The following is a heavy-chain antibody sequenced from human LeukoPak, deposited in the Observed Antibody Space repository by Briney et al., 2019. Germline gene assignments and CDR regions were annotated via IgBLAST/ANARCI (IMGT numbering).Heavy chain of an antibody. J-gene: IGHJ4*02. CDR3: ARDYAGSPDY. Sequence: GGSLRLSCTASGFTFSTYWINWVRQSPGKGLVWVALINGDGSTTTHADSVKGRFTISRDDAKNTAYLQMNSLRDEDTAVYFCARDYAGSPDYWGQGTLVTVSA. CDR1: GFTFSTYW. D-gene: IGHD3-10*01. CDR2: INGDGSTT. V-gene: IGHV3-74*03.